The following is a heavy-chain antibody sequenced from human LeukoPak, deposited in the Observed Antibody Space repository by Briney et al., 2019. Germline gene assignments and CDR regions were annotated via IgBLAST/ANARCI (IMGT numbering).Heavy chain of an antibody. CDR2: IKEDGSEK. CDR1: GFTFNTYW. Sequence: GGSLRLSCAASGFTFNTYWMSWVRQAPGKGLEWGANIKEDGSEKYYVDSVKGRFTISRDNAKNSLYLQMSSLRAEDTAVFYCARDGYRAINSWGQGTLVTVSS. V-gene: IGHV3-7*01. CDR3: ARDGYRAINS. D-gene: IGHD6-13*01. J-gene: IGHJ4*02.